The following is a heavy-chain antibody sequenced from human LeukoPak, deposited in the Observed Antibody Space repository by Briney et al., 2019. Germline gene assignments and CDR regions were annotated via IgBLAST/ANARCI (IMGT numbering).Heavy chain of an antibody. V-gene: IGHV1-18*01. D-gene: IGHD3-3*01. CDR1: GYTFTSYG. CDR3: ARGSPFWSGYYRCYYYYMDV. CDR2: ISAYNGNT. J-gene: IGHJ6*03. Sequence: ASVKVSCKATGYTFTSYGISWVRQAPGQGLEWMGWISAYNGNTNYAQKLQGRVTMTTDTSTSTAYMELRSLRSDDTAVYYCARGSPFWSGYYRCYYYYMDVWGKGTTVTVSS.